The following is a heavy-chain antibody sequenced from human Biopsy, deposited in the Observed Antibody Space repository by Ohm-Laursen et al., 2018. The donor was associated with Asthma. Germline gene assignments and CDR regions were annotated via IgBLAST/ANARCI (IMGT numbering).Heavy chain of an antibody. J-gene: IGHJ6*02. CDR1: GGCLTSAD. Sequence: SQTLSRTGTGSGGCLTSADWSWVRQYPEKGLEWIGYIYHNGTTFYNPSLKSRVSMSVDTSKNQVSLKLSSVTAADTAVYYCAREKAYGSGSLYGMDVWGHGTTVTVSS. CDR3: AREKAYGSGSLYGMDV. CDR2: IYHNGTT. V-gene: IGHV4-31*03. D-gene: IGHD3-10*01.